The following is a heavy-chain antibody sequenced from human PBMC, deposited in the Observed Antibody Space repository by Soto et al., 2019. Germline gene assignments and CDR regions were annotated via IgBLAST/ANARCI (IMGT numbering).Heavy chain of an antibody. CDR3: ASHIGYCSGGSCSGYGMDV. CDR1: GYNFTNYW. V-gene: IGHV5-51*01. J-gene: IGHJ6*02. CDR2: IYPGDSDT. Sequence: GESLKISCKGSGYNFTNYWIGWVRQMPGKGLEWMGIIYPGDSDTRYSPSLQGQVTISADKSISTAYLQWSSLKASDTAIYFCASHIGYCSGGSCSGYGMDVWGQGNKVTVS. D-gene: IGHD2-15*01.